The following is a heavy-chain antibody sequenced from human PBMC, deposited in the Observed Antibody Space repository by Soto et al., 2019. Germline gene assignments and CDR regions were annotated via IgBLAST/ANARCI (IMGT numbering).Heavy chain of an antibody. J-gene: IGHJ5*02. CDR1: GGSIGSYY. CDR3: ARHIYRATGNWFDP. Sequence: SETLSLTCTVSGGSIGSYYWSWIRQPPGKGLEWIGYIYYSGSTNYSPSLKSRVTISVDTSKNQFSLRLSSVTAADTAVYYCARHIYRATGNWFDPWGQGTQVTVSS. D-gene: IGHD3-16*02. V-gene: IGHV4-59*08. CDR2: IYYSGST.